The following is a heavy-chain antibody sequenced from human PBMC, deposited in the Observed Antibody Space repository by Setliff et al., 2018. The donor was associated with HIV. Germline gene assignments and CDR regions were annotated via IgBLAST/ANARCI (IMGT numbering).Heavy chain of an antibody. CDR3: ARHDVVRGAIDN. J-gene: IGHJ4*02. CDR2: IGRDGTVA. D-gene: IGHD3-10*01. CDR1: GFTFSDYW. Sequence: GGSLRLSCTASGFTFSDYWMHWVRRGPGRGLEWVSRIGRDGTVANYADSVKGRFTISRDNARNTLFLQMNSLGVEDTAVYYCARHDVVRGAIDNWGQGTLVTVSS. V-gene: IGHV3-74*01.